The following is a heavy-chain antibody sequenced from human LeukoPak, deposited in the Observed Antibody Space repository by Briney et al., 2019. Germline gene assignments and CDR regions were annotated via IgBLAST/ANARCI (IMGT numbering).Heavy chain of an antibody. Sequence: ASVKVSCKASGYTFTGYYMYWVRQAPGQGLEWMGRINPNSGGTNYAQKFQGRVTMTRDTSISTAYMELSRLRSHDTAVYYCARDSYSGSYSHLYWGQGTLVTVSS. D-gene: IGHD1-26*01. V-gene: IGHV1-2*06. CDR1: GYTFTGYY. CDR2: INPNSGGT. J-gene: IGHJ4*02. CDR3: ARDSYSGSYSHLY.